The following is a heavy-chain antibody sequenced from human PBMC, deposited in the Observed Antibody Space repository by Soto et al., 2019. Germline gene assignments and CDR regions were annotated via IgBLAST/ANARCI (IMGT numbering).Heavy chain of an antibody. D-gene: IGHD6-6*01. CDR3: ARSHSSSSGGYFDY. CDR1: GGTFSSYA. V-gene: IGHV1-69*01. CDR2: IIPIFGTA. Sequence: QVQLVQSGAEVKKPGSSVKVSCKASGGTFSSYAISWVRQAPGQGLEWLGGIIPIFGTANYAQKFQGRGTNTADESTSTAYMELSSLRTEDTAVYYCARSHSSSSGGYFDYWGQGTLVTVSS. J-gene: IGHJ4*02.